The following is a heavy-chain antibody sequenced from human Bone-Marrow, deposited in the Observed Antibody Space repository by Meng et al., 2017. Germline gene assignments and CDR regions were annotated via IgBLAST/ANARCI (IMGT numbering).Heavy chain of an antibody. Sequence: GGLLRLSCAALGFTFDDYGMSWVHQSPGKGLEWVAGINWNGGSTGYADSVKGRFPFSRDNAKNSLYLQMNSLRAEDTALFYCSRYLYSNNSCPFDHWGQGTLVTVSS. CDR3: SRYLYSNNSCPFDH. CDR2: INWNGGST. CDR1: GFTFDDYG. V-gene: IGHV3-20*04. D-gene: IGHD2-2*01. J-gene: IGHJ4*02.